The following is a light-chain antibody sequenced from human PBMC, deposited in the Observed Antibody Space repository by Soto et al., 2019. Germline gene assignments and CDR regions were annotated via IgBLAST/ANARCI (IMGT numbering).Light chain of an antibody. Sequence: QSALTQPASVSGSPGQSITISCTSDVGSYNLVSWYQHHPGKAPKLIIYEGTERPSGVSNRFSGFGSGNTASLTISGLQAEDEADYYCWSSAGDIVVLFGGGTQLTVL. CDR3: WSSAGDIVVL. CDR1: SDVGSYNL. CDR2: EGT. J-gene: IGLJ2*01. V-gene: IGLV2-23*01.